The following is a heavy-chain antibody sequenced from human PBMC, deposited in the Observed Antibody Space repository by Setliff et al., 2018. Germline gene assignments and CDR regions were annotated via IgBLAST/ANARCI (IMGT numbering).Heavy chain of an antibody. V-gene: IGHV3-7*01. CDR2: INQDGSAK. Sequence: PGGSLRLSCAASGFTFSSLWMSWVRQAPGKGLEWVANINQDGSAKYYVDSVRGRFTISRDNSKNSLYLQINSLRAEDTAVYYCARDGVYYGMDVWGQGTTVTVSS. CDR3: ARDGVYYGMDV. J-gene: IGHJ6*02. CDR1: GFTFSSLW.